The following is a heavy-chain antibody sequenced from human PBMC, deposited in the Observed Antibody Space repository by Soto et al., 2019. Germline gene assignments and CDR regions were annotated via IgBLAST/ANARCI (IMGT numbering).Heavy chain of an antibody. CDR2: IYYSGST. J-gene: IGHJ5*02. CDR1: GGSISSGGYY. CDR3: ARIFAYYYGSGSYYNNWFDP. V-gene: IGHV4-31*03. Sequence: QVQLQESGPGLVKPSQTLSLTCTVSGGSISSGGYYWSWIRQHPGKGLEWIGYIYYSGSTYYNPSLKSRVTISVDTSKNQFSLKLSSVTAADTAVYYCARIFAYYYGSGSYYNNWFDPWGQGTLVTVSS. D-gene: IGHD3-10*01.